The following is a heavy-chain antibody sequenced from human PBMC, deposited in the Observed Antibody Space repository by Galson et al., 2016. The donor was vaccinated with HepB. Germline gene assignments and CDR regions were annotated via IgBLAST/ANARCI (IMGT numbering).Heavy chain of an antibody. D-gene: IGHD3/OR15-3a*01. CDR3: VQNTFGTMRDW. V-gene: IGHV4-39*02. Sequence: SETLSLTCTVTGGSISSNTNYWTWVRQPPGKGLEWSASMSFNGRPDYNPSLRGRITMSVDTSRNLFSLELTSVTAADTAVYYCVQNTFGTMRDWWGQGILVTVSS. J-gene: IGHJ4*02. CDR2: MSFNGRP. CDR1: GGSISSNTNY.